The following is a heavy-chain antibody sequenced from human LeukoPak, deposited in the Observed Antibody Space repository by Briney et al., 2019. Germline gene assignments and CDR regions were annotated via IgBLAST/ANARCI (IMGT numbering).Heavy chain of an antibody. J-gene: IGHJ6*02. Sequence: GGSLRLSCAASGFTFRNWAMHWVRQAPGQGLEWVAVISYDEIITYYADPVRGRFTISRDNSKSTLYLQMNSLRGEDTAVYYCAKNYDSGRGVPYALDVWGQGTRVTVSS. D-gene: IGHD3-10*01. CDR1: GFTFRNWA. CDR3: AKNYDSGRGVPYALDV. V-gene: IGHV3-30-3*02. CDR2: ISYDEIIT.